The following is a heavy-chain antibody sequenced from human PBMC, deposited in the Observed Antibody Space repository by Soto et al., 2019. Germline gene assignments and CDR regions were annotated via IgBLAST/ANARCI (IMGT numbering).Heavy chain of an antibody. V-gene: IGHV3-23*01. Sequence: ETLSLTCTVSGGSISSGGYYWSWIRQAPGKGLEWVSAISGSGGSTYYADSVKGRFTISRDNSKNTLYLQMNSLRAEDTAVYYCAKDHNDFWSGYYPHLYYWGQGTLVTVSS. CDR3: AKDHNDFWSGYYPHLYY. J-gene: IGHJ4*02. CDR1: GGSISSGGYY. D-gene: IGHD3-3*01. CDR2: ISGSGGST.